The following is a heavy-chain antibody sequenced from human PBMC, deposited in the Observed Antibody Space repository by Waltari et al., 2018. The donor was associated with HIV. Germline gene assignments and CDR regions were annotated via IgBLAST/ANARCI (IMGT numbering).Heavy chain of an antibody. V-gene: IGHV1-2*02. CDR2: ININSGGT. Sequence: QVQLVQSGAELKKSGASVKVSCKPSGYTFTDYYIHWVRQAPGQGLEGVGWININSGGTNFSQKFRGRVTLTRDTSISTAYMQLSSLGSDDTAIYYCTRAQSHVHGLDVWGQGTTVTVSS. J-gene: IGHJ6*02. CDR1: GYTFTDYY. CDR3: TRAQSHVHGLDV.